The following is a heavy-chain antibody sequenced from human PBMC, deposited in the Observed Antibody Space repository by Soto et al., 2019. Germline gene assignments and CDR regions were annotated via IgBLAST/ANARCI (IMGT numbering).Heavy chain of an antibody. CDR2: ISGSAAFT. D-gene: IGHD3-16*01. J-gene: IGHJ5*02. CDR3: AKGDYVSP. Sequence: EVQRLESGGGLVQPGGSLRLSCAASGFTFSTSAMSWVRQAPGKGLEWVSAISGSAAFTYYADSVKGRFTISRDNSKNTLILQMNSLRDEDTAVYYCAKGDYVSPWVQGTLVTVSS. V-gene: IGHV3-23*01. CDR1: GFTFSTSA.